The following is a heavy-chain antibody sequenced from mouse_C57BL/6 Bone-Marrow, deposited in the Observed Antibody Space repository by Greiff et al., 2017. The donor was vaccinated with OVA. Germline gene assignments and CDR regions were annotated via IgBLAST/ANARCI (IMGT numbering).Heavy chain of an antibody. CDR2: IYPGSGNI. CDR3: ARSERLRDYFDY. Sequence: VQLQQSGAELVRPGASVKLSCKASGYTFTDYYISWVKQRPGQGLEWIARIYPGSGNIYYNEKFKGKGTLTAEKSSGTAYMQLSSLTSDDSAVYFCARSERLRDYFDYWGQGTTLTGSS. D-gene: IGHD2-2*01. V-gene: IGHV1-76*01. J-gene: IGHJ2*01. CDR1: GYTFTDYY.